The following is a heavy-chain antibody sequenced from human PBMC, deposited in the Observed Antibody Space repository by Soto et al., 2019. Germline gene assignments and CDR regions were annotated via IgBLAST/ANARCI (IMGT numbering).Heavy chain of an antibody. J-gene: IGHJ5*02. Sequence: QVQLVQSGAELRKPGTSVRVSCKASGYSLTSTFLTWVRQAPGRGLEWVGWINPDNGHTGYAKKFQGRVTMTTDTSTSTVYMELRSLRPDDTAVYYCTRGGGAHYRFHPWGQGTLVTVSS. V-gene: IGHV1-18*04. CDR2: INPDNGHT. CDR1: GYSLTSTF. CDR3: TRGGGAHYRFHP. D-gene: IGHD1-26*01.